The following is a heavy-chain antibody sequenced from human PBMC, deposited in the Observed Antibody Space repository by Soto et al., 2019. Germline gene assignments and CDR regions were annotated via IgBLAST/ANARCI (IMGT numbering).Heavy chain of an antibody. D-gene: IGHD3-10*01. CDR1: GGSFSGYY. J-gene: IGHJ6*02. V-gene: IGHV4-34*01. CDR3: ARCPYMLVRYHYGMAV. Sequence: PSETLSLTCAVYGGSFSGYYWSWIRQPPGKGLEWIGEINHSGSTNYNPSLKSRVTISVDTPKNQFSLKLSSVTAADTAVYYCARCPYMLVRYHYGMAVSGQGTTVTGSS. CDR2: INHSGST.